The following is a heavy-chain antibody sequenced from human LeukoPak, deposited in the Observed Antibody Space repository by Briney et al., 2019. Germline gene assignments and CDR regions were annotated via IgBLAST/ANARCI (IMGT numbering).Heavy chain of an antibody. Sequence: GGSLRLSCAASGFTFSSYSMNWVRQAPGRGLEWVSYISSSSNTIYYADSVKGRFTISRDNAKNSLFLQMNSLRDEDTSVYYCARAVTVVTRGGLVFDYWGQGTLVTVSS. CDR3: ARAVTVVTRGGLVFDY. CDR1: GFTFSSYS. V-gene: IGHV3-48*02. D-gene: IGHD2-21*02. J-gene: IGHJ4*02. CDR2: ISSSSNTI.